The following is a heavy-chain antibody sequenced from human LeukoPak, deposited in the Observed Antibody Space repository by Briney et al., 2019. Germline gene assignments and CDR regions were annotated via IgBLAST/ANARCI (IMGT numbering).Heavy chain of an antibody. CDR3: AEDDLPWVTVAPLDY. D-gene: IGHD4-23*01. CDR2: ISGSGGST. V-gene: IGHV3-23*01. CDR1: GFTFSSYA. Sequence: GGSLRLSCAASGFTFSSYAMSWVRQAPGKGLEWVSAISGSGGSTYYADSVKGRFTISRDNSKNTLYLQMNSLRAENTAVYYCAEDDLPWVTVAPLDYWGQGTLVTVSS. J-gene: IGHJ4*02.